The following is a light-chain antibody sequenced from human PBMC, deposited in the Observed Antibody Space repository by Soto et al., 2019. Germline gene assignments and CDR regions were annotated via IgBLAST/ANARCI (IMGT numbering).Light chain of an antibody. CDR2: WAS. J-gene: IGKJ1*01. CDR3: QQYYTTLWT. Sequence: DIVMTQSPDSLAVSLGERATINCKSSQSVLYSSNNKNYLAWYQQKPGQPPKLLIYWASTRETGVPDRSSGSGFGTDFTLTIRSRQAEDVAVYYCQQYYTTLWTFGQGTKVEIK. CDR1: QSVLYSSNNKNY. V-gene: IGKV4-1*01.